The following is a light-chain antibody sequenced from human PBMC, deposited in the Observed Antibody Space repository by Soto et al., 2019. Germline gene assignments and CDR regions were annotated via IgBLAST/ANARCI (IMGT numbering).Light chain of an antibody. V-gene: IGKV3-20*01. CDR3: QQYGRPPQT. Sequence: EIVLTQSPGTLSLSPGERTTLSCRARPSVDSSYLAWYQQKPGQAPRLLIYGAASRATGISDRFSGSGSGTDFSLTISRLDPEDSAVYYCQQYGRPPQTFGQGTKVEI. CDR2: GAA. CDR1: PSVDSSY. J-gene: IGKJ1*01.